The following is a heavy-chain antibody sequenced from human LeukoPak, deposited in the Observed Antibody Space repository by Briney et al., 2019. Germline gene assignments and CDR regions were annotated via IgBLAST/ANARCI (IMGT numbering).Heavy chain of an antibody. CDR3: ARDQSAFYDILTGADY. J-gene: IGHJ4*02. D-gene: IGHD3-9*01. CDR1: GYTFTSYG. CDR2: ISAYNGNT. V-gene: IGHV1-18*01. Sequence: GASVKVSCKASGYTFTSYGISWVRQAPGQGLEWMGWISAYNGNTNYAQKLQGRVTMTTDTSTSTAYMELRSLRSDDTAVYYCARDQSAFYDILTGADYWGQGTLVTVFS.